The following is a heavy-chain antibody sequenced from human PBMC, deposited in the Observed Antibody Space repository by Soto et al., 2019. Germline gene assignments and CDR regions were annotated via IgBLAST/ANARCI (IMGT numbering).Heavy chain of an antibody. V-gene: IGHV1-46*01. J-gene: IGHJ5*02. Sequence: ASVKVSCKASGYTFTSYYMHWVRQAPGQGLEWMGIINPSSGSTSYAQKFQGRVTMTTDTSTTTAYLELRSLRSDDTAVYYCARHHGPTTSENWFDPWGQGTLVTVSS. CDR1: GYTFTSYY. D-gene: IGHD5-12*01. CDR2: INPSSGST. CDR3: ARHHGPTTSENWFDP.